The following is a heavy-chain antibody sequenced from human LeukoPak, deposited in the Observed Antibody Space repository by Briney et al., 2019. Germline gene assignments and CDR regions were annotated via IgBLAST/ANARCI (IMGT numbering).Heavy chain of an antibody. CDR2: INHSGST. J-gene: IGHJ5*02. V-gene: IGHV4-34*01. CDR3: VRGRRITIFGVVKGGPNWFDP. CDR1: GGAFRGYY. Sequence: SETLSLTCAVYGGAFRGYYWSWIRQPPGEGLEWIGEINHSGSTNYNPSLESRFAISVDTSKNQFSLKLSSVTAADTAVYYCVRGRRITIFGVVKGGPNWFDPWGPGTLVTVSS. D-gene: IGHD3-3*01.